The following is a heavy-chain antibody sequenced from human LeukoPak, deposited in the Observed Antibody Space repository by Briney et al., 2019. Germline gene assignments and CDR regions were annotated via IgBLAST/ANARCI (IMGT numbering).Heavy chain of an antibody. D-gene: IGHD6-19*01. J-gene: IGHJ6*02. CDR1: GGSISSYY. CDR2: IYYSGST. Sequence: NPSETLSLTCTVSGGSISSYYLSWIRQPPGKGLEWIGYIYYSGSTNYNPSLKSRVTISVDTSKNQFSLKLSSVTAADTAVYYCARERIAVAATKSSYYYYGMDVWGQGTTVTVSS. V-gene: IGHV4-59*01. CDR3: ARERIAVAATKSSYYYYGMDV.